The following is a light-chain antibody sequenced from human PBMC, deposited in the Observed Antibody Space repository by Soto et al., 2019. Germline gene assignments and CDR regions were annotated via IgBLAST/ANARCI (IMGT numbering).Light chain of an antibody. CDR3: QPYKSYSPRT. Sequence: DIQLTQSPSTLSASVGDRVTITCRASQTISNWLAWYQQRPGKAPQLLISDASRLESGVPSRFSGSGSGTEFTLTISSLQPDDSATYYCQPYKSYSPRTFGQGTKVEIK. CDR1: QTISNW. J-gene: IGKJ1*01. CDR2: DAS. V-gene: IGKV1-5*01.